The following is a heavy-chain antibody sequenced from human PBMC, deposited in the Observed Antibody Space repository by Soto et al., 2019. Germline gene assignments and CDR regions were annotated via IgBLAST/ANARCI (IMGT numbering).Heavy chain of an antibody. D-gene: IGHD6-19*01. CDR2: INHSGST. V-gene: IGHV4-34*01. CDR3: ARGHFYNSGWYLPTWLAP. J-gene: IGHJ5*02. CDR1: GGSFSGDY. Sequence: SETLCLTCAVYGGSFSGDYWSWIRQPPGKGLEWIGEINHSGSTNYNPSLKSRVTISVDTSKNQFSLKLSSVTAADTAVYYCARGHFYNSGWYLPTWLAPCAQGTLVTVSS.